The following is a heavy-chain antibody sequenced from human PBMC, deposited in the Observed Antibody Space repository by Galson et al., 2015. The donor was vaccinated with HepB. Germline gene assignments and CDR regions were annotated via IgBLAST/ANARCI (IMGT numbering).Heavy chain of an antibody. V-gene: IGHV3-30*18. D-gene: IGHD3-3*01. CDR2: ISYDGSNK. CDR3: ANSGDYDFWSGSHLDY. J-gene: IGHJ4*02. Sequence: SLRLSCAASGFTFSSYGMHWVRQAPGKGLEWVAVISYDGSNKYYADSVKGRFTISRDNSKNTLYLQMNSLRAEDTAVYYCANSGDYDFWSGSHLDYWGQGTLVTVSS. CDR1: GFTFSSYG.